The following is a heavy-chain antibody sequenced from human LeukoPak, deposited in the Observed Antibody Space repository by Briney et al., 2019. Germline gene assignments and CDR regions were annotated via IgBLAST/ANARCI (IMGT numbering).Heavy chain of an antibody. V-gene: IGHV1-24*01. CDR3: ATSDDSSGYWGGFDY. CDR1: GYTLTELS. D-gene: IGHD3-22*01. J-gene: IGHJ4*02. CDR2: FDPEDGET. Sequence: ASVKVSCKVSGYTLTELSMHWVRQAPGKGLEWMGGFDPEDGETIYAQKFQGRVTMTEDTSTDTAHMELSSLRSEDTAVYYCATSDDSSGYWGGFDYWGQGTLVTVSS.